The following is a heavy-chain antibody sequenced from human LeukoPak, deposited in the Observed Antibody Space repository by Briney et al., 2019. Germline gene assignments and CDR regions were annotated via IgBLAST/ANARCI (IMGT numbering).Heavy chain of an antibody. CDR2: INPNSGDT. Sequence: ASVKVSCKASGYTFTGYYVHWVRQAPGQGLEWMGRINPNSGDTNYAQKFQGRVTMTRDTSISTAYMELSRLRSDDTAVYYCARDYCGGDCFPDYWGQGTLVTVSS. CDR1: GYTFTGYY. D-gene: IGHD2-21*02. J-gene: IGHJ4*02. CDR3: ARDYCGGDCFPDY. V-gene: IGHV1-2*06.